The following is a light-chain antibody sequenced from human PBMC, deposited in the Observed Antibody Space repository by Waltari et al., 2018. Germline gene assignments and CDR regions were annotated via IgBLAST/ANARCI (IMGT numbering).Light chain of an antibody. V-gene: IGLV1-44*01. J-gene: IGLJ2*01. CDR3: TAWDDSLNGVV. CDR2: SNK. CDR1: SPNLGSKP. Sequence: QSVLTQPPSASGTPGQRVTISCSGSSPNLGSKPVTWYQQPPGTAPKLLIYSNKQRPSGVPDRFSGSKSGTSASLAISGLQSEDEADYYCTAWDDSLNGVVFGGGTKLTVL.